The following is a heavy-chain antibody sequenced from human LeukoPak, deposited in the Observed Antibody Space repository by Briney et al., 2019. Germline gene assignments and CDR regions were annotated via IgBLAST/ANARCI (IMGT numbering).Heavy chain of an antibody. CDR3: AKDVDNFNYVDY. CDR2: ISAYNGNT. D-gene: IGHD1-20*01. Sequence: ASVKVSCKASGYTFTSYGISWVRQAPGQGLEWMGWISAYNGNTNYAQKLQGRVTMTTDTSTSTAYMELRSLRSDDTAVYYCAKDVDNFNYVDYWGQGTLVTVSS. V-gene: IGHV1-18*01. J-gene: IGHJ4*02. CDR1: GYTFTSYG.